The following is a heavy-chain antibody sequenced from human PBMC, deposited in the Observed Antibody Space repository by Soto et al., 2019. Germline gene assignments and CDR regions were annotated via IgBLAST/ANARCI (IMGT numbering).Heavy chain of an antibody. CDR3: ARGGSNYGMDV. V-gene: IGHV4-4*02. J-gene: IGHJ6*02. CDR2: IYHSGST. D-gene: IGHD1-26*01. Sequence: PSETLSLTCAVSSGSISSSNWWSWVRQPPGKGLEWIGEIYHSGSTNYNPSLKSRVTISVDTSKNQFSLKLSSVTAADTAVYYCARGGSNYGMDVWGQGTTDTVSS. CDR1: SGSISSSNW.